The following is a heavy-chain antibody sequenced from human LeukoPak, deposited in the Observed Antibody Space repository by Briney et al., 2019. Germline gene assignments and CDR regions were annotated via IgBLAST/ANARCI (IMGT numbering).Heavy chain of an antibody. CDR1: GFTFDDYA. J-gene: IGHJ4*02. CDR2: ISWNSGSI. V-gene: IGHV3-9*01. D-gene: IGHD6-19*01. CDR3: AKDLESGSGWYVPARRASFDY. Sequence: GRSLRLSCAASGFTFDDYAMHWVRQAPGKGLEWASGISWNSGSIGYADSVKGRFTVSRDNAKNSLYLQMNSLRAEDTALYYCAKDLESGSGWYVPARRASFDYWGQGTLVTVSS.